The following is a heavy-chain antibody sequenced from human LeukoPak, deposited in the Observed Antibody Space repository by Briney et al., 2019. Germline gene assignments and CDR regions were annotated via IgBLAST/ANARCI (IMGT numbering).Heavy chain of an antibody. J-gene: IGHJ4*02. D-gene: IGHD3-22*01. CDR1: GFTFSSYG. CDR2: ISSNGGST. Sequence: GGSLRLSCAASGFTFSSYGMHWVRQAPGKGLEYVSAISSNGGSTSYANSVKGRFTISRDNSQNTLYLQMGSLRAEDTAVYYCARDPTPSYDSSGYLFDYWGQGTLVTVSS. CDR3: ARDPTPSYDSSGYLFDY. V-gene: IGHV3-64*01.